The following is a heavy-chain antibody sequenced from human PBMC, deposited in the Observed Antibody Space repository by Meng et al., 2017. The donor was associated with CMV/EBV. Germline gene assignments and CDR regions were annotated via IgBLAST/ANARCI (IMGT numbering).Heavy chain of an antibody. Sequence: VQLQGSGPGRVKPSPLLSLTCTVTGGSISSGDYYWSWIRQPPGKGLEWIGYIYYSGSTYYNPSLKSRVTISVDTSKNQFSLKLSSVTAADTAVYYCARAQYSSSCDYWGQGTLVTVSS. V-gene: IGHV4-30-4*08. CDR2: IYYSGST. D-gene: IGHD6-13*01. CDR1: GGSISSGDYY. J-gene: IGHJ4*02. CDR3: ARAQYSSSCDY.